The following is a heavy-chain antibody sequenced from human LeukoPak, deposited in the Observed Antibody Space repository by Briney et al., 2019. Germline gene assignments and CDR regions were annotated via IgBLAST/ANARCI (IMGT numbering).Heavy chain of an antibody. CDR3: ARGTYCSGGSCYVNWFDP. D-gene: IGHD2-15*01. J-gene: IGHJ5*02. CDR2: IYYSGST. V-gene: IGHV4-59*01. CDR1: GGSISSYH. Sequence: SETLSLTCTVSGGSISSYHWSWIRQPPGKGLEWIGYIYYSGSTNYNPSLKSRVTISVDTSKNQFSLKLSSVTAADTAVYYCARGTYCSGGSCYVNWFDPWGQGTLVTVSS.